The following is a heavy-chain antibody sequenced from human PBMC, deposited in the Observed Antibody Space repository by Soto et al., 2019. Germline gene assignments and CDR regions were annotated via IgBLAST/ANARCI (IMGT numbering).Heavy chain of an antibody. Sequence: EVHLVESGGGLVKSGGSLRLSCEASEFTLSSFRMTWIRQAPGRGLEWVSSMSGSSKYIHYADSVKGRFTISRDNAKNSLCRKRKGWGAEDTAVYYWGREKEDEGISSLRVYSGMAVWGKGTTLTVSS. CDR3: GREKEDEGISSLRVYSGMAV. J-gene: IGHJ6*04. CDR2: MSGSSKYI. CDR1: EFTLSSFR. V-gene: IGHV3-21*01. D-gene: IGHD3-3*02.